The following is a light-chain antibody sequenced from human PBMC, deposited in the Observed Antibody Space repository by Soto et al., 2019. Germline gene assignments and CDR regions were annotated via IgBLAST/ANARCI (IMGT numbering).Light chain of an antibody. V-gene: IGKV1-39*01. CDR1: QSISSY. J-gene: IGKJ1*01. Sequence: DIQMTQSPSSLSASVGDRVTMTCRASQSISSYLNWYQQKPGKAPNLLIYAASSLQSGVQSRFSGSGSGTDSTLTITSLQPEDVAIYYCQQAYSTPRTFGQENKVEIK. CDR3: QQAYSTPRT. CDR2: AAS.